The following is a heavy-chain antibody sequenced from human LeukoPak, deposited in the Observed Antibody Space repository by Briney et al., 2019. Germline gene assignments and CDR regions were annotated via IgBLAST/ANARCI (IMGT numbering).Heavy chain of an antibody. V-gene: IGHV3-33*01. D-gene: IGHD1-26*01. CDR2: IGNDGSNK. J-gene: IGHJ5*02. Sequence: PGRSLRLSCVASGFTFRSYGMHWVRQAPGKGLQWVAVIGNDGSNKFYADSVKGRFTISRDNTNNMLYLQMNSLRAEDTAIYYCARDPLSGSIGNWFDPWGQGTLVTVSS. CDR1: GFTFRSYG. CDR3: ARDPLSGSIGNWFDP.